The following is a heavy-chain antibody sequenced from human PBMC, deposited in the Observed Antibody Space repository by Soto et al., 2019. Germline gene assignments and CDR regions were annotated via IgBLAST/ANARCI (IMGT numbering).Heavy chain of an antibody. V-gene: IGHV5-51*01. CDR3: ARSVGATKGPNDPFQI. CDR2: IYPGDSDT. Sequence: LGESLKISCKGSGYSFTSYWIGWVRQMPGKGLEWMGIIYPGDSDTRYSPSFQGQVTISADKSISTAYLQWSSLKASDTAMYYCARSVGATKGPNDPFQIWGQGTMVTVPS. CDR1: GYSFTSYW. J-gene: IGHJ3*02. D-gene: IGHD1-26*01.